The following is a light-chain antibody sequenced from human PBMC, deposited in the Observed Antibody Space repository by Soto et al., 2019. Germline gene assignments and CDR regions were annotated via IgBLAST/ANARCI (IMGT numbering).Light chain of an antibody. CDR2: GAS. CDR1: QSVGRN. Sequence: EVIMTQSPATLSVSPGEGTNLSCRARQSVGRNLAWYQHKPGQAPRLLIFGASARATGIPARFSGSGSGTEFTLTISSLQSEDFAVYYCQQYNNWAPLTFGGGTKVDIK. CDR3: QQYNNWAPLT. J-gene: IGKJ4*01. V-gene: IGKV3-15*01.